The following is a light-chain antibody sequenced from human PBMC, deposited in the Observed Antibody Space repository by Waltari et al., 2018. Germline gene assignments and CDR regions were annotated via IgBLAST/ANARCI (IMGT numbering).Light chain of an antibody. CDR3: HSRDTISTRV. CDR1: SLRRYY. V-gene: IGLV3-19*01. CDR2: GQD. Sequence: SSELTQDPAVSVALGQTVRSTCQGDSLRRYYASCYQQRPGQAPRLVRYGQDKRPSGIPDRFSGSTSGDTASLTITGAQAEDEADYYCHSRDTISTRVFGGGPRLTV. J-gene: IGLJ3*02.